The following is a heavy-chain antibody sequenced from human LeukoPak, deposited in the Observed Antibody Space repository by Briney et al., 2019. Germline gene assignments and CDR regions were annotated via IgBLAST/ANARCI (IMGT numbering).Heavy chain of an antibody. CDR3: ARWGSCGDYEARE. D-gene: IGHD4-17*01. CDR1: GGSISSGSYY. J-gene: IGHJ4*02. Sequence: PSQTLSLTCTVSGGSISSGSYYWSWIRQPAGKVLEWIGRIYTSGSTNYNPSLKSRVTISVDTSKNQFSLKLSSVTAADTAVYYCARWGSCGDYEAREWGQGTLVTVSS. CDR2: IYTSGST. V-gene: IGHV4-61*02.